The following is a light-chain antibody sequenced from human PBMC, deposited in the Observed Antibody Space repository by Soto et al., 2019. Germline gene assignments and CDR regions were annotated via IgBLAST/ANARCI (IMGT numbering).Light chain of an antibody. V-gene: IGKV1-5*01. CDR3: QQYETFSVT. CDR2: GAS. CDR1: QSISSW. Sequence: DIQMTQSPSTLSASVGDRVTITCRASQSISSWLAWYQQKPGKAPKLLISGASTLESGVPSRFSGSGSVTEFTLTISSLQPDDFATYYCQQYETFSVTFGQGTKVDIK. J-gene: IGKJ1*01.